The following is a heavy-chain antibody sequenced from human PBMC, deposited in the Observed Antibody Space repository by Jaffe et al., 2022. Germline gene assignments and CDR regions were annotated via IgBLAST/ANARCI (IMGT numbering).Heavy chain of an antibody. Sequence: QVQLQESGPGLVKPSETLSLTCTVSGGSISSYYWSWIRQPPGKGLEWIGYIYYSGSTNYNPSLKSRVTISVDTSKNQFSLKLSSVTAADTAVYYCARDPNYDYGDYVGHWFDPWGQGTLVTVSS. V-gene: IGHV4-59*01. CDR3: ARDPNYDYGDYVGHWFDP. J-gene: IGHJ5*02. CDR2: IYYSGST. D-gene: IGHD4-17*01. CDR1: GGSISSYY.